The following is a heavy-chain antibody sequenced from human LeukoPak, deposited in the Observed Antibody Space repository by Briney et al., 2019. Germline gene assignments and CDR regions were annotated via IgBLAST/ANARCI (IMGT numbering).Heavy chain of an antibody. V-gene: IGHV4-61*01. Sequence: PSETLSLTCTVSGGSVSSGSYYWSWIRQPPGKGLEWIGYIYYSGSTNYNPSLKSRVTISVDTSKNQFSLKLSSVTAADTAVYYCARAHDYDILTGYGDAFDIWGRGTMVTVSS. D-gene: IGHD3-9*01. CDR2: IYYSGST. CDR1: GGSVSSGSYY. J-gene: IGHJ3*02. CDR3: ARAHDYDILTGYGDAFDI.